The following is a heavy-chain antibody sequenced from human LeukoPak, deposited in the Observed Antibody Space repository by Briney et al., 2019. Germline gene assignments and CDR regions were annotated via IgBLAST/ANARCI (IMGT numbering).Heavy chain of an antibody. D-gene: IGHD3-10*02. V-gene: IGHV3-9*01. CDR3: ANVRGKNGSGFFLDY. Sequence: PGGSLRVSFAASGFPFGDLALHWVRQAPGKGLEWLSIISYNSGYIDYADSVKGRFTVSRDNAENSLYLHMNSLRHEDTAFYYCANVRGKNGSGFFLDYWGQGILVTVAS. CDR1: GFPFGDLA. CDR2: ISYNSGYI. J-gene: IGHJ4*02.